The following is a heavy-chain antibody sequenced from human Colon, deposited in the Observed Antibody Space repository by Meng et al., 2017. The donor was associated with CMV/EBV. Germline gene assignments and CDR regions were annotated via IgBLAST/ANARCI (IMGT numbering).Heavy chain of an antibody. Sequence: GGPLRLSCAASGFTFNFYAMHWVRQAPGKGLEWVAVVSYDGGISYIPESVKGRFPISRDNSNNTMYLQMDSLRVDDTAMYYCARDYYGAGSDFILQFWGQGTLVTVSS. CDR1: GFTFNFYA. V-gene: IGHV3-30*04. D-gene: IGHD3-10*01. CDR2: VSYDGGIS. CDR3: ARDYYGAGSDFILQF. J-gene: IGHJ4*02.